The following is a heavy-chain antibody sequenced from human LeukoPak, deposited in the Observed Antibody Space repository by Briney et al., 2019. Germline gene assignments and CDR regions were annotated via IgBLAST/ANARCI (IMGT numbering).Heavy chain of an antibody. V-gene: IGHV3-21*01. CDR3: ARATRGYSGYDYYLFDY. CDR1: GSTFSSYS. D-gene: IGHD5-12*01. J-gene: IGHJ4*02. CDR2: ISSSSSYI. Sequence: GGSLRLSCAASGSTFSSYSMNWVRQAPGKGLEWVSSISSSSSYIYYADSVKGRFTISRDNAKNSLYLQMNSLRAEDTAVYYCARATRGYSGYDYYLFDYWGQGTLVTVSS.